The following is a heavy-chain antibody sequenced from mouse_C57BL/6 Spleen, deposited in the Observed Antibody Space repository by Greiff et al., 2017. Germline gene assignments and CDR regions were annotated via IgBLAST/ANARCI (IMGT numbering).Heavy chain of an antibody. CDR1: GYAFSSSW. CDR2: IYPGDGDT. J-gene: IGHJ2*01. CDR3: ARGSSGYFDY. Sequence: VKLMESGPELVKPGASVKISCKASGYAFSSSWMNWVKQRPGKGLEWIGRIYPGDGDTNYNGKFKGKATLTADKSSSTAYMQLSSLTSEDSAVYFCARGSSGYFDYWGQGTTLTVSS. V-gene: IGHV1-82*01. D-gene: IGHD3-2*02.